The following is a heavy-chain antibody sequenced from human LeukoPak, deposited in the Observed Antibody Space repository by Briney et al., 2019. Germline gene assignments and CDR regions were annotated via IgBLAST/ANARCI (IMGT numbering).Heavy chain of an antibody. V-gene: IGHV1-2*06. Sequence: ASVKVSCKASGYTFTGYYMHWVRQAPGQGLEWMGRINPNSGGTNYAQKFQGRVTMTTDTSTSTAYMELRSLRSDDTAVYYCARELPEWHIDYWGQGTLVTASS. J-gene: IGHJ4*02. CDR2: INPNSGGT. D-gene: IGHD3-3*01. CDR3: ARELPEWHIDY. CDR1: GYTFTGYY.